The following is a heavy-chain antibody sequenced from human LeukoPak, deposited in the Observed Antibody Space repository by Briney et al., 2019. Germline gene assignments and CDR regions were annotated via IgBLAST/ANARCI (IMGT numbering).Heavy chain of an antibody. D-gene: IGHD3-16*01. CDR2: IYTSGST. J-gene: IGHJ6*03. V-gene: IGHV4-4*09. CDR1: GGSISSYY. CDR3: ARYQGGYYMDV. Sequence: SETLSLTCTVSGGSISSYYWSWIRQPPGKGLEWIGYIYTSGSTNYNPSLKSRVTMSVDTSKNQFSLKLSSVTAADTAVYYCARYQGGYYMDVWGKGTTVTVSS.